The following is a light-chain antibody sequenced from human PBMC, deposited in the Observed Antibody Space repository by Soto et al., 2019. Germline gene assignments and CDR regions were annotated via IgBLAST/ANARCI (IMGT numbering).Light chain of an antibody. Sequence: QSVLTQPPSASGSPGQSVTISCTGTSSDVGGYNYVSWYQQHPGKAPKLMIYKVSKRPSGVPDRFSGSKSGNTASLTVAGLQAEDEADYYCSSYAGSTGVFGGGTKLTVL. CDR2: KVS. CDR3: SSYAGSTGV. J-gene: IGLJ3*02. CDR1: SSDVGGYNY. V-gene: IGLV2-8*01.